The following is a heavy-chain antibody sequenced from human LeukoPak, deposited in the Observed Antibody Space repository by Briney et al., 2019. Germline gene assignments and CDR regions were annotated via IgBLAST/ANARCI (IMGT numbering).Heavy chain of an antibody. D-gene: IGHD4-17*01. CDR3: AKKLYGDLSFDY. J-gene: IGHJ4*02. CDR2: ISYDGSNK. V-gene: IGHV3-30*18. Sequence: PGGSQRLSCAASGFTFSSYGMHWVRQAPGKGLEWVAVISYDGSNKYYADSVKGRFTISRDNSKNTLYLQMNSLRAEDTAVYYCAKKLYGDLSFDYWGQGTLVTVSS. CDR1: GFTFSSYG.